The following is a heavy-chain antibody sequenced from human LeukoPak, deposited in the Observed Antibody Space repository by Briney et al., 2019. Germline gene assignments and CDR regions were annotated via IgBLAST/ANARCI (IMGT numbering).Heavy chain of an antibody. Sequence: HPGRSLRLSCAASGFTFSNYAMSWVRQAPGKGLEWVSGISGSGGSTYYADSVKGRFTISRDNSKNTLYLQMNSLRVEGTAIYYCAKVRYDSSGYQSPYFDYWGQGTLVTVSS. CDR3: AKVRYDSSGYQSPYFDY. D-gene: IGHD3-22*01. J-gene: IGHJ4*02. CDR2: ISGSGGST. CDR1: GFTFSNYA. V-gene: IGHV3-23*01.